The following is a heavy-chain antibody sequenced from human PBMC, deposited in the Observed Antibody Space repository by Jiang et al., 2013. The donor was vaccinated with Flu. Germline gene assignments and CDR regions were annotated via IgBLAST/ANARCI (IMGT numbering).Heavy chain of an antibody. J-gene: IGHJ4*02. CDR1: DGSISSYY. D-gene: IGHD6-6*01. Sequence: SGPGLVKPSETLSLTCSVSDGSISSYYWTWIRQPPGKGLEWIGYTHYSGTTNYNPSLKSRLAMSVDTSKNQVSLKLTSVTAADTAVYYCASRGSSSSTFDNWGQGTLVTVSS. V-gene: IGHV4-59*01. CDR2: THYSGTT. CDR3: ASRGSSSSTFDN.